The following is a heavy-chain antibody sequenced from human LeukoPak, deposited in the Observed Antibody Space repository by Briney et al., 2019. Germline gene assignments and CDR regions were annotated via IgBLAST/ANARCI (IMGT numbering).Heavy chain of an antibody. CDR1: GGTFSSYT. Sequence: SVKVSCKASGGTFSSYTISWVRQAPGQGLAWMGRIIPILGIANYAQKSQGRVTITADKSTSTAYMELSSLRSEDTAVYYCARDLSWVAGILDYWGQGTLVTVSS. V-gene: IGHV1-69*10. D-gene: IGHD6-19*01. CDR3: ARDLSWVAGILDY. CDR2: IIPILGIA. J-gene: IGHJ4*02.